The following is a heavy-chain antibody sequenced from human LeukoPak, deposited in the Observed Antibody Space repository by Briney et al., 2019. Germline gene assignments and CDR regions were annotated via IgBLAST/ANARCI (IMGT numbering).Heavy chain of an antibody. CDR2: INPSGGST. V-gene: IGHV1-46*01. CDR3: ARDFLYYYDSSGYYLPSD. J-gene: IGHJ4*02. D-gene: IGHD3-22*01. Sequence: ASVKVSCKESGYTFTSYYMHWVRQAPGQGLEWMGIINPSGGSTSYAQKFQGRVTMTRDTSTSTVYMELSSLRSEDTAVYYCARDFLYYYDSSGYYLPSDWGQGALVTVSS. CDR1: GYTFTSYY.